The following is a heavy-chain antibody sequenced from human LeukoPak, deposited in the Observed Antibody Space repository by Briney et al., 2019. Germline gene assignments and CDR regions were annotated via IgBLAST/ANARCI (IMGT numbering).Heavy chain of an antibody. CDR1: GDSVSSNSAA. Sequence: SQTLSLTCAISGDSVSSNSAAWSWIRQSPSRGLEWLGRTYYRSKWCYDYTVSVKSRITINPDTSKNQFSLQLNSVTPEDTAVYYCAREGDEGYLFDYWGQGTLVTVSS. J-gene: IGHJ4*02. CDR2: TYYRSKWCY. CDR3: AREGDEGYLFDY. V-gene: IGHV6-1*01. D-gene: IGHD5-24*01.